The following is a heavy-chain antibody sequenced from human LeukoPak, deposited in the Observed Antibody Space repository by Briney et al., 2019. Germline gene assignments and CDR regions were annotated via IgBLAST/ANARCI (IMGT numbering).Heavy chain of an antibody. Sequence: GGSLRLSCVASGFTFSTYGMSWVRQAPGKGLEWVSAISGSGGSTYYADSVKGRFTISRGNSKNTLYLQMNSLRAEDTAVYYCAKEDYGGNANPNFDYWGQGTLVTVSS. V-gene: IGHV3-23*01. CDR2: ISGSGGST. CDR3: AKEDYGGNANPNFDY. D-gene: IGHD4-23*01. J-gene: IGHJ4*02. CDR1: GFTFSTYG.